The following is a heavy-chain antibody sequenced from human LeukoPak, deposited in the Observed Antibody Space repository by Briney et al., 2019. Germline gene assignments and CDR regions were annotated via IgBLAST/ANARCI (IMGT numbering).Heavy chain of an antibody. CDR3: ARRRRKTYYDILTGTNWIDP. D-gene: IGHD3-9*01. Sequence: GESLKISCKGSGYSFTSYWIGWVRQMPGKGLEWMGIIYPGDSDTRYSPSFQGQVTISADKSISTAYLQWSSLKASDTAMYYCARRRRKTYYDILTGTNWIDPWGQGTLVTVSS. CDR2: IYPGDSDT. CDR1: GYSFTSYW. V-gene: IGHV5-51*01. J-gene: IGHJ5*02.